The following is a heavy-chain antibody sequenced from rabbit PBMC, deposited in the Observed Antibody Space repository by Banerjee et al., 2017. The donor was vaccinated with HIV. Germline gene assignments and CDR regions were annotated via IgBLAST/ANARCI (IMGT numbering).Heavy chain of an antibody. D-gene: IGHD1-1*01. Sequence: QQQLEESGGDLVKPGASLTLTCTASGFSFSSYYYMCWVRQAPGKGLEWIGCINAGSGRTWYASWAKGRFTISSDNAQNTVDLQLNSLTAADTATYFCARDVAYPSVTYYYGDLWGPGTLVTVS. CDR1: GFSFSSYYY. CDR2: INAGSGRT. V-gene: IGHV1S43*01. J-gene: IGHJ4*01. CDR3: ARDVAYPSVTYYYGDL.